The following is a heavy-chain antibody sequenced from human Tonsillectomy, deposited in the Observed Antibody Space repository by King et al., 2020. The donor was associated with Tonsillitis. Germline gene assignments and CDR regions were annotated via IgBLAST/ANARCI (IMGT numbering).Heavy chain of an antibody. D-gene: IGHD1-14*01. V-gene: IGHV1-18*01. CDR2: ISPYNGNT. CDR1: AYTFTTYG. CDR3: ARDRRSSRRDAFDI. Sequence: QLVKSGAEVKKPGASVKVSCKASAYTFTTYGINWVRQAPGQGLEWMGWISPYNGNTNYAQKLQGRVTMTTDTSTSTAYMELMSLRSDDTALYYCARDRRSSRRDAFDIWGQGTMVTVSS. J-gene: IGHJ3*02.